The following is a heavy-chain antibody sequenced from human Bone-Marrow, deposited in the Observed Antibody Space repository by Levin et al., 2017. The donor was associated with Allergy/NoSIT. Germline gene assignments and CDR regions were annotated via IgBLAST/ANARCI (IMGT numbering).Heavy chain of an antibody. CDR1: GFTFDDSA. CDR3: TTANGAGSYSDY. D-gene: IGHD3-10*01. V-gene: IGHV3-9*01. CDR2: ISWNSGAI. J-gene: IGHJ4*02. Sequence: LSLTCVASGFTFDDSAMHWVRQAPGKGLEWVSGISWNSGAIGYGDSVRGRFIISRDNAKKTLYLQMNRLRTEDTAFYYCTTANGAGSYSDYWGQGTLVTVSS.